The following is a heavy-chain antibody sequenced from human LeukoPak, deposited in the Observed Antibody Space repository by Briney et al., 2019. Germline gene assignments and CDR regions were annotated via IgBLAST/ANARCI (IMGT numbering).Heavy chain of an antibody. Sequence: SQTLSLTCAVSGGSISSGGYSWSWIRQPPGKGLEWIGYIYHSGSTYYNPSLKSRVTISVDRSKNQFSLKLSSVTAADTAVYYCARGMRQYYGSGSYYNIYGMDVWGQGTTVTVSS. V-gene: IGHV4-30-2*01. CDR1: GGSISSGGYS. D-gene: IGHD3-10*01. J-gene: IGHJ6*02. CDR2: IYHSGST. CDR3: ARGMRQYYGSGSYYNIYGMDV.